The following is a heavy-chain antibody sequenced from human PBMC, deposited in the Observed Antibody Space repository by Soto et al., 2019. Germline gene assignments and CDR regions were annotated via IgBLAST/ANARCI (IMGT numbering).Heavy chain of an antibody. D-gene: IGHD6-19*01. V-gene: IGHV4-61*08. Sequence: SETLSLTCTVSGGSISSGGYYWSWIRQHPGKGLEWIGYIYYSGSTNYNPSLKSRVTISVDTSKNQFSLKLSSVTAADTAVYYCARVNSGSGWSALPEFKIFDYWGQGTLVTVSS. CDR2: IYYSGST. CDR1: GGSISSGGYY. J-gene: IGHJ4*02. CDR3: ARVNSGSGWSALPEFKIFDY.